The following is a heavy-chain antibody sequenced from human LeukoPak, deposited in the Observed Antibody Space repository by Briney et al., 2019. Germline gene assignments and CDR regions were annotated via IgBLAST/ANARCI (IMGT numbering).Heavy chain of an antibody. V-gene: IGHV3-30*04. CDR1: GFTFSSYA. J-gene: IGHJ4*02. CDR2: ISYDGSNK. D-gene: IGHD4-23*01. CDR3: ARDRGRKHGGPFDY. Sequence: GGSLRLSCAASGFTFSSYAMHWVRQAPGKGLEWVAVISYDGSNKYYADSVKGRFTISRDNSKNTLYPQMNSLRAEDTAVYYCARDRGRKHGGPFDYWGQGTLVTVSS.